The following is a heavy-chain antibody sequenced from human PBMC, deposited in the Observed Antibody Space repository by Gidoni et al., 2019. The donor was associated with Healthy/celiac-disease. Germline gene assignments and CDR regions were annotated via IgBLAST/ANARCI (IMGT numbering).Heavy chain of an antibody. J-gene: IGHJ4*02. CDR1: GFTFSSYA. D-gene: IGHD3-9*01. V-gene: IGHV3-23*01. CDR3: AKVYLYVGRYFDWLSYFDY. CDR2: ISGSGGST. Sequence: DVPLFVSGGGLVQPGGSLRLSCSASGFTFSSYAMSWVRQAPGQGLEWVSAISGSGGSTYYADSVKGRFTISRDNSKNTLYLQMNSLRAEDTAVYYCAKVYLYVGRYFDWLSYFDYWGQGTLVTVSS.